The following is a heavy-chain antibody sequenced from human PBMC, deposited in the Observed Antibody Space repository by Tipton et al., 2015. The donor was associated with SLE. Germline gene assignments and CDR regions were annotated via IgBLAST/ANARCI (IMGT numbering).Heavy chain of an antibody. V-gene: IGHV4-59*11. CDR3: ARVGDFWSGYPFDY. J-gene: IGHJ4*02. D-gene: IGHD3-3*01. Sequence: GLVKPSETLSLTCTVSGGSISSHYWSWIRQPPGKGLEWIGYIYYSGSTNYNPSLKSRVTISVDTSKNQFSLKLSSVTAADTAVYYCARVGDFWSGYPFDYWGQGTLVTVSS. CDR2: IYYSGST. CDR1: GGSISSHY.